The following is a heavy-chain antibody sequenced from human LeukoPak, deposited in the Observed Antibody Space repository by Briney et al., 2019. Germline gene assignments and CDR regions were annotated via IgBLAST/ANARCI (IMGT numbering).Heavy chain of an antibody. CDR2: IYYSGST. CDR3: ASGGYSSPLDY. V-gene: IGHV4-59*01. Sequence: SETLSLTCTVSGGSISSYYWSWIRQPPGKGLEWIGYIYYSGSTNYNPSLKSRVTISVDTSKNQFSLKLSSVTAADTAVYYCASGGYSSPLDYWGQGALVTVSS. CDR1: GGSISSYY. D-gene: IGHD5-18*01. J-gene: IGHJ4*02.